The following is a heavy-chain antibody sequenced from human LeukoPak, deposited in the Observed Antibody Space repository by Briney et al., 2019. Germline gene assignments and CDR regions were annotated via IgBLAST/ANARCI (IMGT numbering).Heavy chain of an antibody. Sequence: GGSLRLSCAASGFIVSSNYMTWVRQAPGKGLEWGSILYSAGSTYYADSVRGRFTISRDSSKNTLSLQMNSLRAEDTAVYYCASGEVGVRKYYSDPFHYWGQGTLVTVSS. CDR3: ASGEVGVRKYYSDPFHY. J-gene: IGHJ4*02. CDR1: GFIVSSNY. CDR2: LYSAGST. D-gene: IGHD3-10*01. V-gene: IGHV3-53*01.